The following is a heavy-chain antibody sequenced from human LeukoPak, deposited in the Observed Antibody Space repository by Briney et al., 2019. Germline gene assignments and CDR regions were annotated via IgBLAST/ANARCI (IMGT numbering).Heavy chain of an antibody. D-gene: IGHD2-2*01. CDR2: ISGSGGST. CDR1: GFTFSSYA. CDR3: ASHPLGHCSSTSCLPYYFDY. J-gene: IGHJ4*02. Sequence: SGGSLRLSCAASGFTFSSYAMSWVRQAPGKGLEWVSAISGSGGSTYYADSVKGRFTISRDNSKNTLYLQMNSLRAEDTAVYYCASHPLGHCSSTSCLPYYFDYWGQGSLVTVSS. V-gene: IGHV3-23*01.